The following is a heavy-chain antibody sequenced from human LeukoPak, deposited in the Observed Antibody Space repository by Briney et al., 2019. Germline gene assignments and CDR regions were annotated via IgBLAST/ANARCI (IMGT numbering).Heavy chain of an antibody. CDR2: IYTSGST. D-gene: IGHD3-3*01. Sequence: SETLSLTCTVSGGSISSGSYYWSWIRQPAGKGLAWIGRIYTSGSTNYNPSLKGRVTISVDTSKNQFSLKLSSVTAADTAVYYCARALRCLEWNWFDPWGQGTLVTVSS. CDR1: GGSISSGSYY. CDR3: ARALRCLEWNWFDP. V-gene: IGHV4-61*02. J-gene: IGHJ5*02.